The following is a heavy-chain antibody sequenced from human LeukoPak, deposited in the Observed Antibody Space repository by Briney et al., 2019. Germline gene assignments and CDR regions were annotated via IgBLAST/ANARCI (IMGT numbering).Heavy chain of an antibody. CDR3: ARGHSSGYFDY. J-gene: IGHJ4*02. D-gene: IGHD3-22*01. V-gene: IGHV4-34*01. CDR2: INHSGST. CDR1: GGSFSGYY. Sequence: SETLSLTCAVYGGSFSGYYWSWIRPPPGKGLEWIGEINHSGSTNYNPSLKSRVTISVDTSKNQFSLKLSSVTAADTAVYYCARGHSSGYFDYWGQGTLVTVSS.